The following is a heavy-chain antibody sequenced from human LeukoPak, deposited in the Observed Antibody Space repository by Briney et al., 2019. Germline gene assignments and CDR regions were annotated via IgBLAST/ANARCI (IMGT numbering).Heavy chain of an antibody. J-gene: IGHJ4*02. CDR2: IYSGGST. V-gene: IGHV3-53*01. CDR3: ATSVPANYFDY. Sequence: GGSLRLSCAASGFTVSSNYMSWVRQAPGKGLEWVSVIYSGGSTYYADSVKGRFTISRDNSKNTLYLQMNSLRAEDTAVYYCATSVPANYFDYWGQGTLVTVSS. CDR1: GFTVSSNY.